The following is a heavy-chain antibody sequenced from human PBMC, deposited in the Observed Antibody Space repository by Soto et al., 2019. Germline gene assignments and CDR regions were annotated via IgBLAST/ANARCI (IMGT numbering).Heavy chain of an antibody. V-gene: IGHV6-1*01. J-gene: IGHJ6*02. CDR3: ARGFLSSGWYSYYYGMAV. CDR2: TYYRSKWYN. Sequence: SQTLSLIGASSGGSVSSNSAAWNWIRQSPSRGLEWLGRTYYRSKWYNDYAVSVKSRITINPDTSKNQFSLKLNSVTPEDTAVYYCARGFLSSGWYSYYYGMAVWGQGTTVTV. CDR1: GGSVSSNSAA. D-gene: IGHD6-19*01.